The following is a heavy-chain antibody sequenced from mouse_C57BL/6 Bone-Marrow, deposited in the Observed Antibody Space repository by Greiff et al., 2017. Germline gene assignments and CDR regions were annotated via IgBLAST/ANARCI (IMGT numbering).Heavy chain of an antibody. V-gene: IGHV1-85*01. J-gene: IGHJ2*01. Sequence: QVQLQQSGPELVKPGASVKLSCKASGYTFTSYDINWVKQRPGQGLEWIGWIYPRDGSTKYNEKFKGKATLTVDTSSSTAYMERHSLTSEDSAVYFCARRDSHFYYGSSPFDYWGQGTTLTVSS. CDR1: GYTFTSYD. CDR3: ARRDSHFYYGSSPFDY. CDR2: IYPRDGST. D-gene: IGHD1-1*01.